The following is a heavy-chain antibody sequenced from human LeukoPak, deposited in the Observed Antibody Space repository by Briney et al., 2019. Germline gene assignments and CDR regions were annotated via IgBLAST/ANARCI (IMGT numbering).Heavy chain of an antibody. CDR1: GFTFSDYY. CDR2: ISSSSSTI. CDR3: AAPSYYDKPR. V-gene: IGHV3-11*04. Sequence: GGSLRLSCAASGFTFSDYYMSWIRQAPGKGLEWVSYISSSSSTIYYADFVKGRFTISRDNAKNSLYLQMNSLRAEDTAVYYCAAPSYYDKPRWGQGTLVTVSS. D-gene: IGHD3-22*01. J-gene: IGHJ4*02.